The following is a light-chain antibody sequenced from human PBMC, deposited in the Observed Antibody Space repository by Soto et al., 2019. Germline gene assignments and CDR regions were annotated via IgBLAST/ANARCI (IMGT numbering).Light chain of an antibody. CDR3: QQYSSSPPEFT. CDR2: GAS. Sequence: EIVLTQSPGTLSVSPGERVTLSGRASQSVNSNYLAWYQQRPGQAPRLLIFGASYRATGIPDRFSGSGSGTDFTLTISRLEPEDFAVYYCQQYSSSPPEFTFGPGTRVDSK. J-gene: IGKJ3*01. V-gene: IGKV3-20*01. CDR1: QSVNSNY.